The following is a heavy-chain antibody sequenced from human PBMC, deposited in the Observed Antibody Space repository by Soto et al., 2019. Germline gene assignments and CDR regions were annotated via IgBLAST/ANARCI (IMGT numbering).Heavy chain of an antibody. CDR2: VYNSGTT. CDR1: ADSFTSYY. V-gene: IGHV4-4*07. D-gene: IGHD6-19*01. J-gene: IGHJ4*02. CDR3: GGGDSGRSFGLIVY. Sequence: QVLLQESGPGLVRPSETLSLTCTVSADSFTSYYWSWIRQSAGAGLEWLGRVYNSGTTTYSPSLKSRLTLSADPSNNQVSLQLKSVTAADTAVYFCGGGDSGRSFGLIVYWGQGMLVTVSS.